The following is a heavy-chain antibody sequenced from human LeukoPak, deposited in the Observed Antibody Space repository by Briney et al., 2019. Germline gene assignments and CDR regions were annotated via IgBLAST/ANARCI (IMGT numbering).Heavy chain of an antibody. D-gene: IGHD2-2*01. CDR2: INHSGST. J-gene: IGHJ4*02. Sequence: SETLSLTCAVYGGSFSGYYWSWIRQPPGKGLEWIGEINHSGSTNYNPSLKSRVTISVDTSKNQFSLKLSSVTAADTAVYYCASFDHCSSTSCYRFGFDYWGQGTLVTVSS. V-gene: IGHV4-34*01. CDR1: GGSFSGYY. CDR3: ASFDHCSSTSCYRFGFDY.